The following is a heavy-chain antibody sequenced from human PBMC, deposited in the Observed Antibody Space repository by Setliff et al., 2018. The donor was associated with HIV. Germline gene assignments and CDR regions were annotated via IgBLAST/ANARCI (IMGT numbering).Heavy chain of an antibody. CDR2: IIPMFGRV. J-gene: IGHJ4*02. CDR1: GGTFNRDA. Sequence: SVKVSCKASGGTFNRDAFSWVRQAPGQGLEWMGGIIPMFGRVDYAQKFQDRVAIIAEDSTSTVYLELRSLRFDDTAVYYCSRDLAYDSSLWNVGWIYFESWGQGTLVTVSS. V-gene: IGHV1-69*13. D-gene: IGHD3-22*01. CDR3: SRDLAYDSSLWNVGWIYFES.